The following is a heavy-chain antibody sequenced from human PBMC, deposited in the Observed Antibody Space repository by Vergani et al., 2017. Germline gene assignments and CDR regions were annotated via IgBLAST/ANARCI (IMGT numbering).Heavy chain of an antibody. J-gene: IGHJ4*02. CDR1: GFTFSSYG. CDR3: ARATHYYDSSGYIDY. V-gene: IGHV3-30*03. CDR2: ISYDGSNK. Sequence: QVQLVESGGGVVQPGRSLRLSCAASGFTFSSYGMHWVRQAPGKGLEWVAVISYDGSNKYYADSVKGRFTISRDNSKNTLYLQMNSLRAEDTAVYYCARATHYYDSSGYIDYWGQGTLVTVSS. D-gene: IGHD3-22*01.